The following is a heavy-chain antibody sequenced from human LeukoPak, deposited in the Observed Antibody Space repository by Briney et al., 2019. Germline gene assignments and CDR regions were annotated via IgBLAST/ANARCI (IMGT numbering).Heavy chain of an antibody. Sequence: GGSLRLSCAASGFTFSSYWMHWVRQVSGKGLVWVSRINSDGTITSYADSVKGRFTISRDNAKNTLFLQMNSLRAEETAVYYCARLTTTGGIWGQGTLVTVSS. J-gene: IGHJ4*02. V-gene: IGHV3-74*01. CDR2: INSDGTIT. CDR1: GFTFSSYW. CDR3: ARLTTTGGI. D-gene: IGHD4-17*01.